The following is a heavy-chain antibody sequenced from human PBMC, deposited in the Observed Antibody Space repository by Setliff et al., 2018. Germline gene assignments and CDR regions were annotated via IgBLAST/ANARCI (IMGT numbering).Heavy chain of an antibody. CDR3: ERLVRYCTQRACQRTQDADL. CDR2: ISAYNGKT. V-gene: IGHV1-18*04. J-gene: IGHJ5*02. D-gene: IGHD2-8*01. CDR1: GYTFANSI. Sequence: ASVKVSCKASGYTFANSIVSWVRQAPGQGLEWMGWISAYNGKTYITEKFQGRLSMTTDTSTNTGYMELRNLTPDDTAVYFCERLVRYCTQRACQRTQDADLWGQGTRVTVSS.